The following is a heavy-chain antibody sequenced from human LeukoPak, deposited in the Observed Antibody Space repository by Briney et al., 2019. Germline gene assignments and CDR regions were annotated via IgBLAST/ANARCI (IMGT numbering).Heavy chain of an antibody. D-gene: IGHD3-10*01. CDR1: GYTFTGYY. V-gene: IGHV1-2*02. CDR2: INPNSGGT. J-gene: IGHJ6*03. CDR3: ARDGDYYGSGRRYYYYMDV. Sequence: GASVKVSCKASGYTFTGYYMHWVRQAPGQGLEWMGWINPNSGGTNYAQKFQGRVTMTRDTSISTAYMELSRLRSDDTAVYYCARDGDYYGSGRRYYYYMDVWGKGTTVTISS.